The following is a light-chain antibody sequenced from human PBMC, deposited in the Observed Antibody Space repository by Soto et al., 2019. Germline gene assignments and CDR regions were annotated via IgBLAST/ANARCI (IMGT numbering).Light chain of an antibody. V-gene: IGLV2-8*01. CDR3: SSYAGSNNLRV. Sequence: QSALTQPPSASGSPGQSVTISCTGTSSDVGGYNYVSWYQQHPGKAPKLMIYEVSKRPSGVPDRFSGSKSGNTASLTVSGRQAEDEADSYCSSYAGSNNLRVFGTGTKLTVL. CDR2: EVS. CDR1: SSDVGGYNY. J-gene: IGLJ1*01.